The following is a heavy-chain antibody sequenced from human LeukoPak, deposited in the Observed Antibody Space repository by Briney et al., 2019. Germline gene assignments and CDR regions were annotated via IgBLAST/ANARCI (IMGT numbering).Heavy chain of an antibody. CDR3: ARDQYYYDSSGYPDAFDI. Sequence: GGSLRLSCAASGFTFSSYSMNWVRQTPGKGLEWVSSISSSSSYIYYADSVKGRFTISRDNAKNSLYLQMNSLRAEDTAVYYCARDQYYYDSSGYPDAFDIWGQGTMVTVSS. D-gene: IGHD3-22*01. CDR2: ISSSSSYI. CDR1: GFTFSSYS. J-gene: IGHJ3*02. V-gene: IGHV3-21*01.